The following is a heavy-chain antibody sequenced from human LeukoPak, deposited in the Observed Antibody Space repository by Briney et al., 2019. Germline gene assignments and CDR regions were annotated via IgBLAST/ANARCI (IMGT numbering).Heavy chain of an antibody. V-gene: IGHV1-69*13. D-gene: IGHD6-19*01. CDR1: GGTFKNYG. Sequence: SVKVSCKTSGGTFKNYGISWVRQAPGQGLEWMGGITPISGTANYAQKFQGRVTITADESTSTVYMEVSSLRSEDTAVYYCARASESGWREFDYWGQGTVVTVSS. CDR2: ITPISGTA. CDR3: ARASESGWREFDY. J-gene: IGHJ4*02.